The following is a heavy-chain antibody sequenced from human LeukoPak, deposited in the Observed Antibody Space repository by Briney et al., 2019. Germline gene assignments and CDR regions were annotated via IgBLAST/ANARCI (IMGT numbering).Heavy chain of an antibody. D-gene: IGHD5-18*01. CDR2: IYSHGNA. J-gene: IGHJ4*02. CDR3: ARSLPGYSYGPFDY. V-gene: IGHV4-4*07. CDR1: GGSIRSFY. Sequence: SETLSLTCTVSGGSIRSFYWSWIRQSAGKGLEWVGRIYSHGNANYNPSLNSRVTMSLDTSKNQFSLKLSSVTAADTAVYYCARSLPGYSYGPFDYWGQGTLVTVSS.